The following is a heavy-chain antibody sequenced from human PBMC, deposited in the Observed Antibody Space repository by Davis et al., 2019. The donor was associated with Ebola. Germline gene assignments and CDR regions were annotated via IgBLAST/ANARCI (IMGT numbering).Heavy chain of an antibody. V-gene: IGHV3-48*02. Sequence: GESLKISCAASGFTVSSNYMSWVRQAPGKGLEWVSSISSSSSTIYYADSVKGRFTISRDNAKNSLYLQMNSLRDEDTAVYYCAGVGATPYWGQGTLVTVSS. CDR3: AGVGATPY. CDR2: ISSSSSTI. CDR1: GFTVSSNY. J-gene: IGHJ4*02. D-gene: IGHD1-26*01.